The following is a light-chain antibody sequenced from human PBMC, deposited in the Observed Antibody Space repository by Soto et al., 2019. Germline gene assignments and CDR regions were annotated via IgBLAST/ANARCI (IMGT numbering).Light chain of an antibody. J-gene: IGKJ3*01. V-gene: IGKV1-27*01. Sequence: DIQMTQSPSSLAASVGDRVTISCRASQGISNYLAWYQQKPGRVPKLLIYAASTLQSGVSSRFTGSGSGTDFTLTLSSLQPEDVATYYCQKYNWPPFTFGPGTKVDLK. CDR2: AAS. CDR3: QKYNWPPFT. CDR1: QGISNY.